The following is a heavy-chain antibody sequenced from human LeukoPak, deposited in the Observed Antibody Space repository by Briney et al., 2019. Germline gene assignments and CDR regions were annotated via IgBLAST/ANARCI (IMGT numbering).Heavy chain of an antibody. V-gene: IGHV6-1*01. Sequence: SQTLSLTCAISGDSVSSNSAAWNWIRQSPSRGLEWLGRTYYRSKWYNDYAVSVKSRITINPDTSKNQFSLQLNSVTPEDTAVYYCARGEYSYGYNYYYYMDVWGKGTTVTVSS. CDR2: TYYRSKWYN. CDR1: GDSVSSNSAA. D-gene: IGHD5-18*01. CDR3: ARGEYSYGYNYYYYMDV. J-gene: IGHJ6*03.